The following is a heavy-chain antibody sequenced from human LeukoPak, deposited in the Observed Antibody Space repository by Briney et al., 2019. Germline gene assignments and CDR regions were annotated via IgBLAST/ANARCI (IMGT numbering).Heavy chain of an antibody. D-gene: IGHD3-3*01. CDR2: MNPNSGNT. CDR1: GYTFTSYD. Sequence: ASVKVSCKASGYTFTSYDINWVRQATGQGLEWMGWMNPNSGNTGYAQKFQGRVTITRNTSISTAYMELSSLRSEDTAVYYCARGRAWSGYSDDGFDIWGQGTMVTVSS. V-gene: IGHV1-8*03. J-gene: IGHJ3*02. CDR3: ARGRAWSGYSDDGFDI.